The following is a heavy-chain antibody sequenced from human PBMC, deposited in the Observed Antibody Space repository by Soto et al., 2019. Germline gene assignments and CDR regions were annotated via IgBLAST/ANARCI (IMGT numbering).Heavy chain of an antibody. CDR1: GFTVSSFY. CDR3: ARADYGDYSLRY. D-gene: IGHD4-17*01. Sequence: EVQLVETGGGLIQPGGSLRLSCAASGFTVSSFYMSWVRQPPGKGLEWVSAIYASGNTYYADSVKGRFTISRDNSKNTLNLQINSLRAEDTAVYYCARADYGDYSLRYWGQGTLVTVAS. V-gene: IGHV3-53*02. J-gene: IGHJ4*02. CDR2: IYASGNT.